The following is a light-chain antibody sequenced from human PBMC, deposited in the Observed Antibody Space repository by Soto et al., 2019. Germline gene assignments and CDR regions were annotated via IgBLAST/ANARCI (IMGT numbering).Light chain of an antibody. CDR2: EVS. CDR1: SSDVGGYNY. CDR3: AAWDDSLSGPV. Sequence: QSALTQPPSASGSPGQSVTISCTGTSSDVGGYNYVSWYQQHPGKAPKLIISEVSKRPSGVPDRFSGSKSGNTASLTVSGLQAEDEADYYCAAWDDSLSGPVFGGGTKLTVL. V-gene: IGLV2-8*01. J-gene: IGLJ3*02.